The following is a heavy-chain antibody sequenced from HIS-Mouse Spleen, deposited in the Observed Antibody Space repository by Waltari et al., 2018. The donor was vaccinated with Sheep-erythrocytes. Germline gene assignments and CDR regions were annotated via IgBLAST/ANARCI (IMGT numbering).Heavy chain of an antibody. Sequence: EVQLVESGGGLVKPGGSLRLSCAASGFTFSSYSMNWVRQAPGKWCEGWSSISSNSMYIYNADSVKGRFTISRDNARNSMYLQRNSLRAEDTAVYYCARDTGTDAFDIWGQGTMVTVSS. V-gene: IGHV3-21*01. CDR1: GFTFSSYS. CDR2: ISSNSMYI. CDR3: ARDTGTDAFDI. J-gene: IGHJ3*02. D-gene: IGHD1-1*01.